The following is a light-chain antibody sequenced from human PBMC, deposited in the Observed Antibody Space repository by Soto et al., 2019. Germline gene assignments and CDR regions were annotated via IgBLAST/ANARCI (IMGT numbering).Light chain of an antibody. J-gene: IGKJ1*01. CDR1: QDIGND. CDR2: AAS. Sequence: AIHMTQSPSSLAGSVGDRLTITCRARQDIGNDLGWYQQKPGKAPKLLIYAASSLQSGVSSRFSGRGSGTEFTLTISSLQPEDFATYYCLQVFNFPRAFGQGTKVDIK. CDR3: LQVFNFPRA. V-gene: IGKV1-6*02.